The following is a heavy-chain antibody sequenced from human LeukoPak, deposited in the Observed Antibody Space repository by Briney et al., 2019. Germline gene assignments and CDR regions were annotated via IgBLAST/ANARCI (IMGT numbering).Heavy chain of an antibody. CDR2: FDPEDGET. Sequence: ASVKVSCKVSGYTLTELSMHWVRQAPGKGLEWMGGFDPEDGETIYAQKFQGRVTMTEDTSTDTAYMELSSLRSEDTAVYYCATSPNRYYYDSSGYPLNFDYWGQGTLVTVSS. CDR1: GYTLTELS. CDR3: ATSPNRYYYDSSGYPLNFDY. D-gene: IGHD3-22*01. V-gene: IGHV1-24*01. J-gene: IGHJ4*02.